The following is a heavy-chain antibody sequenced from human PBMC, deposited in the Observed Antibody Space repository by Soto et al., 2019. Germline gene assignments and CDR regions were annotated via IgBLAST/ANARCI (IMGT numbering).Heavy chain of an antibody. Sequence: LRLSCAASGFTFSSYGMHWVRQAPGKGLEWVAVISSDGSNKYYADSVKGRFTISRDNSTTTLYLQMNSLRAEDTAVYYCATCALRYFDWLLDYLGQGTLVTVSS. D-gene: IGHD3-9*01. J-gene: IGHJ4*02. CDR1: GFTFSSYG. V-gene: IGHV3-30*03. CDR3: ATCALRYFDWLLDY. CDR2: ISSDGSNK.